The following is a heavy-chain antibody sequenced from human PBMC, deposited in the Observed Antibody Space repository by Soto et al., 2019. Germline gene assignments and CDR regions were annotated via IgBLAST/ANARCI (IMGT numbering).Heavy chain of an antibody. CDR1: GFAFSAYT. Sequence: EVQVLESGGGLVQPGGSLRLSCVASGFAFSAYTLSWVRQAPGKGLEWVSTFSGNDGGTFYADSVKGRFTMSRDNSKNTLHPQLNNLSPEDTAVYYCAKLSSVPTASLNWFDPWGQGTLVTVSS. D-gene: IGHD2-21*02. CDR2: FSGNDGGT. J-gene: IGHJ5*02. V-gene: IGHV3-23*01. CDR3: AKLSSVPTASLNWFDP.